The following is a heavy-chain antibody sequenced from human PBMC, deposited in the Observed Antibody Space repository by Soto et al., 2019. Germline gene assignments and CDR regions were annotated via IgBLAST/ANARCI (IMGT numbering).Heavy chain of an antibody. Sequence: LSLTCAVSGRYFTSNNWWIWVRQPPGQGLEWIGEIYRTGSTNYTPPLKSRVTISLDKSENQFSLKVTSLTAADTAVYYCASRDPGTSVDYWGQGTLVPASP. J-gene: IGHJ4*02. CDR1: GRYFTSNNW. CDR3: ASRDPGTSVDY. V-gene: IGHV4-4*02. D-gene: IGHD1-7*01. CDR2: IYRTGST.